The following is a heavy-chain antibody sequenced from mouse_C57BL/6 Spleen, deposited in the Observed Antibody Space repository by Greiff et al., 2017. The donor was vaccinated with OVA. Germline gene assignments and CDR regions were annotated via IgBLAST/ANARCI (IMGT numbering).Heavy chain of an antibody. D-gene: IGHD1-1*01. CDR1: GFTFSDYY. V-gene: IGHV5-16*01. CDR3: AREGWNYGSSYFDY. J-gene: IGHJ2*01. CDR2: INYDGSST. Sequence: DVKLVESEGGLVQPGSSMKLSCTASGFTFSDYYMAWVRQVPEKGLEWVANINYDGSSTYYLDPLKSRFIISRDNAKNILYLQMSSLKSEDTATYYCAREGWNYGSSYFDYWGQGTTLTVSS.